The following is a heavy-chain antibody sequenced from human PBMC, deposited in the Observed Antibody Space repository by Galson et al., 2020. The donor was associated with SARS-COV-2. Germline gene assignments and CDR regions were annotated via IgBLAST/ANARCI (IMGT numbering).Heavy chain of an antibody. CDR3: ARGNSPCVTIFGVLTGTCGMDV. CDR1: GASISSGSYY. CDR2: IYKSGNT. J-gene: IGHJ6*02. V-gene: IGHV4-61*09. Sequence: SETLSLTCTVSGASISSGSYYWSWIRQPAGKGLEWIGHIYKSGNTNYNPSLWSQVTISVDTSKNQFSLKLTSVTAADTAVYYCARGNSPCVTIFGVLTGTCGMDVWGQGTTVTVSS. D-gene: IGHD3-3*01.